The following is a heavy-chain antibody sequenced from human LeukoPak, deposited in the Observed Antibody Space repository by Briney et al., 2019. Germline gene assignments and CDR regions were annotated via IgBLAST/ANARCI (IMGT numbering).Heavy chain of an antibody. D-gene: IGHD6-19*01. CDR3: ARRKQWLDPYFDY. CDR1: GGTFSSYA. CDR2: IIPIFGIA. J-gene: IGHJ4*02. V-gene: IGHV1-69*04. Sequence: SVKVSGKASGGTFSSYAISWVRQAPGQGLEWMGRIIPIFGIANYAQKFQGRVTITADKSTSTAYMELSSLRSEDTAVYYCARRKQWLDPYFDYWGQGTLVTVSS.